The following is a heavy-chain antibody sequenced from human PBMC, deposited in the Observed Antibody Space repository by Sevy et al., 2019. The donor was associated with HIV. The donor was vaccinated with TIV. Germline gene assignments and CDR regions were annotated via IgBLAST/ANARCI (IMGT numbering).Heavy chain of an antibody. Sequence: KQSQTISLTCAISGDSVSSNSAAWNWIRQSPSRGVEWLGMTYYRSKWYNDYAVSVKSRITINPDTSKNQFSLQLNSVTPEDTAVYYCARDRPMILVVDDYYYGMDVWGQGTTVTVSS. CDR2: TYYRSKWYN. V-gene: IGHV6-1*01. D-gene: IGHD3-22*01. CDR1: GDSVSSNSAA. J-gene: IGHJ6*02. CDR3: ARDRPMILVVDDYYYGMDV.